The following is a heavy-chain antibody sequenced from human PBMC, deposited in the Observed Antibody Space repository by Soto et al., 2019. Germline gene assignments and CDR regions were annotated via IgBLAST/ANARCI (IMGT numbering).Heavy chain of an antibody. CDR2: IKSKTDGGTT. Sequence: TGGSLRLSCAASGFTFSNAWMSWVRQAPGKGLEWVGRIKSKTDGGTTDYAAVVVGRFTISRDDSKNTLYLQMNSLETEDTAVYYCTTYDYILGSDRYRWAYWGRGALVTVSS. CDR1: GFTFSNAW. J-gene: IGHJ4*02. V-gene: IGHV3-15*01. D-gene: IGHD3-16*02. CDR3: TTYDYILGSDRYRWAY.